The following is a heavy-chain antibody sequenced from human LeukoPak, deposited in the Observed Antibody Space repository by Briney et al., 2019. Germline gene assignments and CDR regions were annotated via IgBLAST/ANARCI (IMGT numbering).Heavy chain of an antibody. D-gene: IGHD2-15*01. CDR2: INHSGST. CDR1: GGSFSGYY. CDR3: ARERYCSGGSCSAFDI. Sequence: SETLSLTCADYGGSFSGYYWSWIRQPPGKGLEWIGEINHSGSTNYNPSLKSRVTISVDTSKNQFSLKLSSVTAADTAVYYCARERYCSGGSCSAFDIWGQGTMVTVSS. J-gene: IGHJ3*02. V-gene: IGHV4-34*01.